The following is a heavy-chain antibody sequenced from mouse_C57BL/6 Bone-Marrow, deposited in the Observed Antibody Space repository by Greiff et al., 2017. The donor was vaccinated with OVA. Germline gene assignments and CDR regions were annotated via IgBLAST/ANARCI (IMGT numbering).Heavy chain of an antibody. Sequence: VQLQQSGGGLVKPGGSLKLSCAASGFTFSDYGMHWVRQAPEKGLEWVAYISSGSSTIYYADTVKGRFTISRDNAKNTLFLQMTSLRSEDTDMYYCARSGYYYAMDYWGQGTSVTVSS. CDR2: ISSGSSTI. V-gene: IGHV5-17*01. CDR1: GFTFSDYG. CDR3: ARSGYYYAMDY. D-gene: IGHD1-3*01. J-gene: IGHJ4*01.